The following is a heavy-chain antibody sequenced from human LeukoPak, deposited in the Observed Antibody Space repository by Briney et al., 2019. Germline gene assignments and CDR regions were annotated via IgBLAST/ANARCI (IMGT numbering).Heavy chain of an antibody. CDR2: IYSGGST. Sequence: PGGSLRLSCALSGLTFCSYGTHCGRQAPEKGLGWGSVIYSGGSTSYADSVKGRFTISRHKPNKTLYLQITSLRAEHTPACYSARGVYVYYCRSRGGGAMVSVSS. CDR1: GLTFCSYG. CDR3: ARGVYVYYCRS. J-gene: IGHJ4*02. V-gene: IGHV3-53*04. D-gene: IGHD2-8*01.